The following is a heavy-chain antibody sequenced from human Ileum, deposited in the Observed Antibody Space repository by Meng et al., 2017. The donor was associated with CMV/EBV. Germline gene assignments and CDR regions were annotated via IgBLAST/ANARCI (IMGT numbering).Heavy chain of an antibody. CDR2: ISAYSGDT. D-gene: IGHD3-22*01. Sequence: GYTFPSVGISWVRQAPGQGLEWMGWISAYSGDTHYPQKFQGRLTMTADTSTSTAYMDLRSLRSDDTAVYYCVRESSDHYDPIGFPHYWGQGTLVTVSS. CDR3: VRESSDHYDPIGFPHY. J-gene: IGHJ4*02. CDR1: GYTFPSVG. V-gene: IGHV1-18*01.